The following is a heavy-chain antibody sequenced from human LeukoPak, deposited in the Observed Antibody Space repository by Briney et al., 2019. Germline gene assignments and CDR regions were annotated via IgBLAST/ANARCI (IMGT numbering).Heavy chain of an antibody. CDR1: GFTFSSYA. Sequence: GGSLRLSCAASGFTFSSYAMHWVRQAPGKGLEWVAVISYDGSNKYYADSVKGRFTISRDNSKNTLYLQMNSLRAEDTAVYYCFCGDCLFDYWGQGTLVTVSS. D-gene: IGHD2-21*02. CDR2: ISYDGSNK. J-gene: IGHJ4*02. CDR3: FCGDCLFDY. V-gene: IGHV3-30-3*01.